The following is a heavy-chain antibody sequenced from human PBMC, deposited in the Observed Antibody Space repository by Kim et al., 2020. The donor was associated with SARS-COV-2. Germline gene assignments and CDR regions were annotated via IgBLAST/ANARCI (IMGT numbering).Heavy chain of an antibody. J-gene: IGHJ6*02. CDR1: GGSFSGYY. Sequence: SETLSLTCAVYGGSFSGYYWSWIRQPPGKGLEWIGEINHSGSTNYNPSLKSRVTISVDTSKNQFSLKLSSVTAADTAVYYCAGGLHYYYYGMDVWGQGTTVTVSS. CDR2: INHSGST. D-gene: IGHD1-26*01. V-gene: IGHV4-34*01. CDR3: AGGLHYYYYGMDV.